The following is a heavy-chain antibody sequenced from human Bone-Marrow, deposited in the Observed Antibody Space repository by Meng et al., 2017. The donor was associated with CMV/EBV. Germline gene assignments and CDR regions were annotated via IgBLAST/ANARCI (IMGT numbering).Heavy chain of an antibody. V-gene: IGHV2-5*02. Sequence: QIPLKESGPALLKPPQTLTLTCTFSGFSLNSNGMGVGWIRQPPGKALEWLALIYWDGDKRYSPSLKSRLTITKDTSNNQVVLTMTNMGPVDTATYFCAHRPTEGLFDYWGQGTLVTVSS. CDR2: IYWDGDK. CDR1: GFSLNSNGMG. J-gene: IGHJ4*02. CDR3: AHRPTEGLFDY.